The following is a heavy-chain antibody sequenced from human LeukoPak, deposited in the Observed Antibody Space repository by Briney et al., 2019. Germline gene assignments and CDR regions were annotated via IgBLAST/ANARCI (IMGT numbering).Heavy chain of an antibody. V-gene: IGHV4-34*01. D-gene: IGHD2/OR15-2a*01. CDR3: ARHYLSDGILSTFDP. CDR1: GGSFSGYY. Sequence: SETLSLTCAVYGGSFSGYYWSWIRQPPGKGLEWIGEINHSGSTNYNPSLKSRVTISVDTSKNQFSLKLSSVTAADTALYYCARHYLSDGILSTFDPWGQGTLVTVPS. J-gene: IGHJ5*02. CDR2: INHSGST.